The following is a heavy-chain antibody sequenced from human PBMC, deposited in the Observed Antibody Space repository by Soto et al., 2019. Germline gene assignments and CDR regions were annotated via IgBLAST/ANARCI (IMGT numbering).Heavy chain of an antibody. CDR1: GYTFTSYG. CDR2: ISAYNGNT. CDR3: ARDEPNSGWYFTDAFDI. J-gene: IGHJ3*02. V-gene: IGHV1-18*01. D-gene: IGHD6-19*01. Sequence: ASVKVSCKASGYTFTSYGISWVRQAPGQGLEWMGWISAYNGNTNYAQKLQGRVTMTTDTSTSTAYMELRSLRSDDTAVYYCARDEPNSGWYFTDAFDIWGQGTMVTV.